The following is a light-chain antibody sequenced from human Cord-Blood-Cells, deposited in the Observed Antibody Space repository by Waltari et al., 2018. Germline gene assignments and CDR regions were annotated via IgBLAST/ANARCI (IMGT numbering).Light chain of an antibody. Sequence: DIQMTQSPSSLSASVGDRVTITCRASQSISSYLNWYQQKPGKAPKLLLYAASSLQSGVPSRFSGSGSGKDFPLTISSLQPEDFATYYCQQSYSTWTFGQGTKVEI. J-gene: IGKJ1*01. CDR3: QQSYSTWT. CDR2: AAS. CDR1: QSISSY. V-gene: IGKV1-39*01.